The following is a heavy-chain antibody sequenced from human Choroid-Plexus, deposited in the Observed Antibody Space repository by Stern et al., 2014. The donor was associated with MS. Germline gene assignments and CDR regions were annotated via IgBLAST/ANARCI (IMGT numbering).Heavy chain of an antibody. J-gene: IGHJ4*02. CDR1: GFTFSNFG. D-gene: IGHD2-15*01. CDR3: AKDRQWSTYFFDY. CDR2: ISDDGSDK. V-gene: IGHV3-30*18. Sequence: VQLLESGGGVAQPGRPLILSCAASGFTFSNFGMHWVRQAPGKGLEWGALISDDGSDKYYADSVKGRFTIFRDNSKNTLYMHMNSLRAEDPAVYYCAKDRQWSTYFFDYWGQGSLVTVSS.